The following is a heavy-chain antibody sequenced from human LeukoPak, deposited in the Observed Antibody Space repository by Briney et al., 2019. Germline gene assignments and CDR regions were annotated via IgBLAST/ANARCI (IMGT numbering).Heavy chain of an antibody. D-gene: IGHD3-16*01. CDR1: GFTFSSYG. CDR3: AKDLYYDYVWGSLADY. V-gene: IGHV3-30*18. J-gene: IGHJ4*02. Sequence: GGSLRLSCAASGFTFSSYGMHWVRQAPGKGLEWVAVISYDGSNKYYADSVKGRFTISRDNSKNTLYLQMNSLRAEDTAVYYCAKDLYYDYVWGSLADYWGQGTLVTVS. CDR2: ISYDGSNK.